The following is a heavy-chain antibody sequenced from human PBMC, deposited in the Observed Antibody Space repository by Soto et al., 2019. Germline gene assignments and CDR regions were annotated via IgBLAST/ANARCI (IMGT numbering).Heavy chain of an antibody. D-gene: IGHD3-16*01. CDR2: INAYNGNT. V-gene: IGHV1-18*01. J-gene: IGHJ6*02. CDR1: GYTFTRYG. Sequence: QVQLVQSGAEVKNPGASVKVCCKASGYTFTRYGIGWARQAPGQGLEWKGWINAYNGNTNYAQNVQGRVTLTTDTSTSTAYMELRSLRSNDTAIYYCAMVDVYVTPSPQDVWGQGTTVIVSS. CDR3: AMVDVYVTPSPQDV.